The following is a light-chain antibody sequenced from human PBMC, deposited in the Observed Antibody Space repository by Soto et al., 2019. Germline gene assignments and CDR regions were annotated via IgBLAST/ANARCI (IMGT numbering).Light chain of an antibody. CDR1: QSVSVNS. CDR3: QQYGGSPFN. Sequence: EIVLTQSPGTLSLSPGERATLSCRASQSVSVNSLAWYQQKGGQAPRLLIYAASTRATGVPDRFSGTGSGTDSALTISRLETDDSAVYYCQQYGGSPFNLGPGTKVDIK. CDR2: AAS. V-gene: IGKV3-20*01. J-gene: IGKJ3*01.